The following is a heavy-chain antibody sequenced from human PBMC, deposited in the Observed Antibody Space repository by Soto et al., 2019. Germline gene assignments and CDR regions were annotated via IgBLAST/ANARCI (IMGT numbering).Heavy chain of an antibody. Sequence: EVQLLESGGGLVQPGGSLRLSCAASGVTFTNFPLTWVGKAQGKGLEGVEGISHSGSSNYYADSVNGRFTVSRDNSMDTLYLQLTSLRADDTAVYYCAKGSWVHHGSEGGNWLDPWGQGTLVTVSS. CDR1: GVTFTNFP. CDR3: AKGSWVHHGSEGGNWLDP. D-gene: IGHD3-10*01. CDR2: ISHSGSSN. V-gene: IGHV3-23*01. J-gene: IGHJ5*02.